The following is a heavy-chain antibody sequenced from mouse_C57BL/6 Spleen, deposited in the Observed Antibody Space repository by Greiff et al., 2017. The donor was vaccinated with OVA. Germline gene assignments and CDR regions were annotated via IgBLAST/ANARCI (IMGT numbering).Heavy chain of an antibody. CDR3: ASALTAAWFAY. J-gene: IGHJ3*01. CDR1: GYTFTSYW. D-gene: IGHD4-1*01. Sequence: QVQLKQPGAELVKPGASVKLSCKASGYTFTSYWMHWVKQRPGRGLEWIGRIDPNSGGTKYNEKFKSKATLTVDKPSSTAYMQRSSLTSEDSAVYYWASALTAAWFAYGGQGTLVTVSA. V-gene: IGHV1-72*01. CDR2: IDPNSGGT.